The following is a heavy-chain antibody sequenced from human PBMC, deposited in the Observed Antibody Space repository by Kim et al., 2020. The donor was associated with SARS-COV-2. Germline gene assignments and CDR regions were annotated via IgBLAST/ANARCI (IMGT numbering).Heavy chain of an antibody. V-gene: IGHV4-39*01. D-gene: IGHD6-19*01. CDR3: ASGLTWEWLVQINWFDP. CDR2: IYYSGST. Sequence: SETLSLTCTVSGGSISSSSYYWGWIRQPPGKGLEWIGSIYYSGSTYYNPSLKSRVTISVDTSKNQFSLKLSSVTAADTAVYYCASGLTWEWLVQINWFDPWGQGTLVTVSS. CDR1: GGSISSSSYY. J-gene: IGHJ5*02.